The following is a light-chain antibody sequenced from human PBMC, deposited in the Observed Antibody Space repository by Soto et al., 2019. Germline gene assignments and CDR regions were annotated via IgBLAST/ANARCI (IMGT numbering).Light chain of an antibody. CDR1: QSVSSSY. CDR2: GAS. Sequence: EIVLTQSPGPLSLSPGERATLSRRASQSVSSSYLAWYQQKPGQAPRLLIYGASSRATGIPDRFSGSGSGTDFTLTISRLEPEDFAVYYCQQYGSSLWTFGQGTKVDIK. V-gene: IGKV3-20*01. CDR3: QQYGSSLWT. J-gene: IGKJ1*01.